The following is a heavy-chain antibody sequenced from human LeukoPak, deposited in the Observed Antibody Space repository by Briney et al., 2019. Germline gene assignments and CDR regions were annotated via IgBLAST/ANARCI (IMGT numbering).Heavy chain of an antibody. V-gene: IGHV4-61*02. CDR2: VYTSGST. Sequence: PSQTLSLTCTVSGGSISSGSYYWSWIRQPAGKGLEWIGRVYTSGSTNYNPSLKSRVTISIDTSRNQFSLELNSVTAADTAMYYCTRGWSAGGAFDIWGQGTMVTVSS. CDR1: GGSISSGSYY. D-gene: IGHD6-19*01. CDR3: TRGWSAGGAFDI. J-gene: IGHJ3*02.